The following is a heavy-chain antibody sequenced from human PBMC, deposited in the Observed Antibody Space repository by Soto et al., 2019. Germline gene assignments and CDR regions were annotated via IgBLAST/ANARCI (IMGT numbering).Heavy chain of an antibody. CDR1: GGSVSSGSYF. CDR2: IYNSGNT. CDR3: AREGRVATFDY. V-gene: IGHV4-61*01. J-gene: IGHJ4*02. Sequence: SETLSLTCNVSGGSVSSGSYFWSWIRQPPGKGLEWIGYIYNSGNTKYNPSRKSRVTISADTSKNQFSLKLSSVTAADTAVYYCAREGRVATFDYWGQGSLVTVS. D-gene: IGHD5-12*01.